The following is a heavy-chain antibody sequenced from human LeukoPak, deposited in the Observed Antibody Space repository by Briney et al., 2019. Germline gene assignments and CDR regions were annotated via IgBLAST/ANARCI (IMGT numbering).Heavy chain of an antibody. D-gene: IGHD3-22*01. J-gene: IGHJ4*02. V-gene: IGHV1-24*01. CDR2: FDPEDGET. Sequence: GASVKVSCKVSGYTLTELSMHWVRQAPGKGLEWIGGFDPEDGETIYAQKFQGRVTMTEDTSTDTAYMELSSLRSEDTAVYYCATGYYYDSSGYYYAFDYWGQGTLVTVSS. CDR3: ATGYYYDSSGYYYAFDY. CDR1: GYTLTELS.